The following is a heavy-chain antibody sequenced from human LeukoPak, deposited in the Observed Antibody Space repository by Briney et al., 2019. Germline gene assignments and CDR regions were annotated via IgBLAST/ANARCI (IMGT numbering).Heavy chain of an antibody. J-gene: IGHJ4*02. D-gene: IGHD1-14*01. CDR3: ASKSSNHGELRFDY. CDR2: IYYIGST. CDR1: GGSVSSGSYY. V-gene: IGHV4-61*01. Sequence: SETLSLTCTVSGGSVSSGSYYWSWIRQPPGKGLEWIGYIYYIGSTNYSPSLKSRATISVDTSKNQSSLKLSSVTAADTAVYYCASKSSNHGELRFDYWGQGALVTVSS.